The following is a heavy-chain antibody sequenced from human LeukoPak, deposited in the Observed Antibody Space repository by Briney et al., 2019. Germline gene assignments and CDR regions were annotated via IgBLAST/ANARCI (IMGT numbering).Heavy chain of an antibody. CDR3: AKGARDYDILTGADY. V-gene: IGHV3-23*01. CDR2: ISGSGGST. J-gene: IGHJ4*02. D-gene: IGHD3-9*01. Sequence: GGSLRLSCAASGFTFSSFWMHWVRQGPGKGLEWVSGISGSGGSTYYADSVKGRFTISRDNSKNTLYLQMNSLRAEDTAVYYCAKGARDYDILTGADYWGQGTLVTVSS. CDR1: GFTFSSFW.